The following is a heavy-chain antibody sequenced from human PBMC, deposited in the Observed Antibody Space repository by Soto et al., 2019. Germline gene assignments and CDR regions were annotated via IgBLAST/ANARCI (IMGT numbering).Heavy chain of an antibody. Sequence: EVQLLESGGGFVQPGGSLRLSCAPSGFTFTNYALSWVRQAPGQGLEWVSTIGGGSGSTSYADYVKGRFSISRENSKNTLYLQMSSLRAEDSALYYGASRMYSPSLYDFVSWGQGTLVTVSS. V-gene: IGHV3-23*01. J-gene: IGHJ4*02. D-gene: IGHD6-13*01. CDR3: ASRMYSPSLYDFVS. CDR2: IGGGSGST. CDR1: GFTFTNYA.